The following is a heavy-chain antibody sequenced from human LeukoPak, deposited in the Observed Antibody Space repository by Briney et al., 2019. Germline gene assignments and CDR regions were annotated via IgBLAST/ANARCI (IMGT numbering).Heavy chain of an antibody. V-gene: IGHV3-15*01. D-gene: IGHD4-17*01. J-gene: IGHJ4*02. CDR3: TTGETTVTTPGDY. CDR2: IKSKTDGGTT. Sequence: GGSLRLSCAASGFTFSNAWMSWVRQAPGKGLEWVGRIKSKTDGGTTDYAAPVKGRFTISRDDSKNTLYLQMNSLKTEDTAVYYYTTGETTVTTPGDYWGQGTLVTVSS. CDR1: GFTFSNAW.